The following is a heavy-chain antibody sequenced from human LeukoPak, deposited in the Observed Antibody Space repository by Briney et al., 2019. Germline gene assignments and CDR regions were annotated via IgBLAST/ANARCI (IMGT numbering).Heavy chain of an antibody. Sequence: GGSLRLSCAASGITFSDFYMSWVRQAPGKGLEWVANIKQDGSEKYYVDSVKGRFTISRDNAKNSLYLQMNSLRAEDTAVCYCARDGGSAWFLDYWGQGTLVTVSS. V-gene: IGHV3-7*01. J-gene: IGHJ4*02. CDR1: GITFSDFY. D-gene: IGHD6-19*01. CDR2: IKQDGSEK. CDR3: ARDGGSAWFLDY.